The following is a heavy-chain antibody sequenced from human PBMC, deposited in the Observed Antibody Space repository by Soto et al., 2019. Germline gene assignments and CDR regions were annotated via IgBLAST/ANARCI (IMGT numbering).Heavy chain of an antibody. D-gene: IGHD3-10*01. CDR2: IIPIFETT. J-gene: IGHJ4*02. Sequence: VQLVQSGAEVKKPGSSVKVSCKASGGTFTSFPFSWVRQAPGQGLEWMGGIIPIFETTNYAQKFRGRLTITADESTTTAYMELTSLTSEDTAVYFCARESGDYGRPYFDYWGRGTLVTVSS. CDR3: ARESGDYGRPYFDY. CDR1: GGTFTSFP. V-gene: IGHV1-69*01.